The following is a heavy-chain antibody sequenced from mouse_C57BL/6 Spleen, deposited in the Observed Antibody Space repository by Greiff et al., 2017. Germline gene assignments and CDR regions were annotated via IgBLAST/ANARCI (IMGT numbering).Heavy chain of an antibody. CDR1: GFTFSDFY. J-gene: IGHJ1*03. CDR3: AGDAADYSGYCDV. V-gene: IGHV7-1*01. CDR2: SRNKANDYTT. Sequence: EVKLMESGGGLVQSGRSLRLSCATSGFTFSDFYMEWVRQAPGKGLEWIAASRNKANDYTTEYSASVKGRFIVSRDTSQSILYLQMNALRAEDTAIYCCAGDAADYSGYCDVWGTGTTVTVSS. D-gene: IGHD2-12*01.